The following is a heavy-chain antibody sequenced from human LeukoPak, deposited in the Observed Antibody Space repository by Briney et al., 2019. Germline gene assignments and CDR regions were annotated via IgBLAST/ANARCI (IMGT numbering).Heavy chain of an antibody. J-gene: IGHJ4*02. Sequence: PGGSLRLSCAASALTFSYYYMTWLRQAPGKGLEWVSSISGSGTTTYSADSVRGRFTVSRDNAKNSVFLYMNSLRAEDTAVYYCAIQITMIVVVPYFDYWGQGTLVTVSS. V-gene: IGHV3-11*04. CDR1: ALTFSYYY. D-gene: IGHD3-22*01. CDR3: AIQITMIVVVPYFDY. CDR2: ISGSGTTT.